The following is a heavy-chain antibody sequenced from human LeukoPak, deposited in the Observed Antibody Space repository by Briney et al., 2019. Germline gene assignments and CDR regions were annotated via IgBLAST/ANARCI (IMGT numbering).Heavy chain of an antibody. CDR3: AKQLGYCSDGSCYFPY. CDR2: ISNNGCYT. J-gene: IGHJ4*02. D-gene: IGHD2-15*01. Sequence: GGSLRLSCAASGFTFSSSAMGWVREAPGNGVEWVSAISNNGCYTYYAVSVQGRFTISRDNSKSTLCLQMNSLRAEDTAVYYCAKQLGYCSDGSCYFPYWGQGTLVTVSS. CDR1: GFTFSSSA. V-gene: IGHV3-23*01.